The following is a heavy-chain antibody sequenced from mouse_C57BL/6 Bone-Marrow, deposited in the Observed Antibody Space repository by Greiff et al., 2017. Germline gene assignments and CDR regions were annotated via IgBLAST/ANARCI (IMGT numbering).Heavy chain of an antibody. CDR1: GFTFSSYG. CDR2: ISSGGSYT. CDR3: ARGNYCNPFAY. Sequence: EVLLVESGGDLVKPGGSLKLSCAASGFTFSSYGMSWVRQTPDQRLEWVATISSGGSYTYYPDSVKGRFTISRDNANNTPYLQMSSLTSEDTAMYYCARGNYCNPFAYWGQGTLVTVSA. D-gene: IGHD2-1*01. V-gene: IGHV5-6*01. J-gene: IGHJ3*01.